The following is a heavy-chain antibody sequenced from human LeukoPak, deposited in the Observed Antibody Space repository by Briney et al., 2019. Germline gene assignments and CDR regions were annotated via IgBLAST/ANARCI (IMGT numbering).Heavy chain of an antibody. CDR3: AKSDCGSDGCKLLNY. J-gene: IGHJ4*02. Sequence: GGSLRLSCAASGFTFSSHWMSWVRQGPGKGLEWVSSINGSGDATLYADSVMGRFTISRDNAKNTVSLQMKNLRAEDTAVYYCAKSDCGSDGCKLLNYWGQGTLVIASS. CDR1: GFTFSSHW. V-gene: IGHV3-23*01. D-gene: IGHD3-10*01. CDR2: INGSGDAT.